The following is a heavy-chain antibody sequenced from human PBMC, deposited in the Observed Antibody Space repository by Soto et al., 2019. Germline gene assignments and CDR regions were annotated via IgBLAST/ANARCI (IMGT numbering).Heavy chain of an antibody. CDR3: ARPREAGKYYYGVDV. Sequence: SVKVSCKASGGTFSSYTISWVRQAPGQGLEWMGRIIPILGIANYAQKFQGRVTITADKSTSTAYMELSSLRSEDTAVYYCARPREAGKYYYGVDVWGQGTTVTVSS. CDR1: GGTFSSYT. J-gene: IGHJ6*02. V-gene: IGHV1-69*02. CDR2: IIPILGIA. D-gene: IGHD6-19*01.